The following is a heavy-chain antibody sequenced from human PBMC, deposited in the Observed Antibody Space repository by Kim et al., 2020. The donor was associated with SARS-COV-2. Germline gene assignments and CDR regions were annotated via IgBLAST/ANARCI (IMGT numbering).Heavy chain of an antibody. V-gene: IGHV3-21*01. Sequence: GGSLRLSCAASRFTFPTYHMNWVRQAPGKGLEWVSSISSSGTYIFYADSVRGRFTISRDNAKDSLSLQMNSLIAEDTGVYYCARFDGNGLDVWGQGTTV. J-gene: IGHJ6*02. CDR2: ISSSGTYI. CDR1: RFTFPTYH. CDR3: ARFDGNGLDV. D-gene: IGHD3-9*01.